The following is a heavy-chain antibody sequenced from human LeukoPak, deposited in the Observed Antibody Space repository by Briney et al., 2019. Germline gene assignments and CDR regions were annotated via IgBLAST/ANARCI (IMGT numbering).Heavy chain of an antibody. V-gene: IGHV4-59*01. J-gene: IGHJ4*02. CDR1: GGSISSYY. CDR3: ARRYGSGSSGTFDY. CDR2: IYYSGST. Sequence: PSEALSLTCTVSGGSISSYYWSWIRQPPGKGLEWIAYIYYSGSTNYNPSLKSRVTISVDTSKNQFSLKLSSVTAADTAVYYCARRYGSGSSGTFDYWGQGTLVTVSS. D-gene: IGHD3-10*01.